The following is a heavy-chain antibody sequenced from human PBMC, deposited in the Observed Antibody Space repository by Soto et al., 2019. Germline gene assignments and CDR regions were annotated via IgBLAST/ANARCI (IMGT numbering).Heavy chain of an antibody. D-gene: IGHD3-10*01. CDR1: GYPFPTSY. V-gene: IGHV1-2*02. Sequence: HVQLLQSGTEVKKPGASVRVSCMVSGYPFPTSYIHGVRQAPGQGLEWVGWIDPRSGGTVYEQKFQGRVTMTRDTSISTVYMDLSGLTSDDTALYYCATDDYGIFPYWGQGSLVTVSS. CDR2: IDPRSGGT. J-gene: IGHJ4*02. CDR3: ATDDYGIFPY.